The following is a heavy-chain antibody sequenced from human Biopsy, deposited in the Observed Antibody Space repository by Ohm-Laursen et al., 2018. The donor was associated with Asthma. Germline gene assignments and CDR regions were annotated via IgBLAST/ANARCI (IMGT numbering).Heavy chain of an antibody. Sequence: SVYASRTASGGTFGNYAISSARQAPGPGLEWMGGLIPVLGTPDHAQMFEGRVTITADESTSTAYMELSSLSSEDTAVYYCARGYSGSDRIVYYYSGLEVWGQGTTVTVSS. CDR2: LIPVLGTP. CDR3: ARGYSGSDRIVYYYSGLEV. J-gene: IGHJ6*02. CDR1: GGTFGNYA. V-gene: IGHV1-69*01. D-gene: IGHD5-12*01.